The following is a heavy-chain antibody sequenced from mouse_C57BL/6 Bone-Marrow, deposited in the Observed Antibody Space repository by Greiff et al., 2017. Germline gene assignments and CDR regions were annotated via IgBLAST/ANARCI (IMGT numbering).Heavy chain of an antibody. D-gene: IGHD2-4*01. CDR2: ISSGGSYT. CDR3: ARHAIYYDYDGYFDV. CDR1: GFTFSSYG. Sequence: EVKLQESGGDLVKPGGSLKLSCAASGFTFSSYGMSWVRQTPDKRLEWVATISSGGSYTYYPDSVKGRFTISRDNAKNTLYLQMSSLKSEDTAMYYCARHAIYYDYDGYFDVWGTGTTVTVSS. J-gene: IGHJ1*03. V-gene: IGHV5-6*01.